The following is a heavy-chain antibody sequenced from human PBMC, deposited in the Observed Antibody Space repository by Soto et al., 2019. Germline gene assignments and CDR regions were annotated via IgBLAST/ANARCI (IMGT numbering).Heavy chain of an antibody. D-gene: IGHD5-18*01. V-gene: IGHV4-4*02. CDR1: GGSISSSNW. Sequence: QVQLQESGPGLVKPSGTLSLTCAVSGGSISSSNWWSWVRQPPGKGLEWIGELYHSGSTNYNPSLKSRVTISVDKSKNQFSLKLSSVTAADTAVYYCARDTRGYSYGYPGYYYYGMDVWGQGTTVTVSS. CDR2: LYHSGST. CDR3: ARDTRGYSYGYPGYYYYGMDV. J-gene: IGHJ6*02.